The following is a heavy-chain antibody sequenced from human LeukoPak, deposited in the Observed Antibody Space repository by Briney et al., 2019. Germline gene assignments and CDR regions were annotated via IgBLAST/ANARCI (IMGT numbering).Heavy chain of an antibody. J-gene: IGHJ4*02. Sequence: GGSLRLSCAASGFTFSSYAMSWVRQAPGKGLEGVSAISGSGGSTYYADSVKGRFTISRDNSKNILYLQMNSLRVEDTAVYYCTKASAARCIGVFCYPFDHWGQGTLVTVSS. V-gene: IGHV3-23*01. CDR3: TKASAARCIGVFCYPFDH. CDR1: GFTFSSYA. D-gene: IGHD2-15*01. CDR2: ISGSGGST.